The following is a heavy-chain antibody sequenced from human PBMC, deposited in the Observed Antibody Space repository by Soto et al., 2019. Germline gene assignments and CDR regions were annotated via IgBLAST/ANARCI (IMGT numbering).Heavy chain of an antibody. D-gene: IGHD3-3*01. CDR2: IYYSGST. J-gene: IGHJ4*02. V-gene: IGHV4-59*01. CDR1: GGSISSYY. CDR3: ARSAVTKNYFDY. Sequence: KPSETLSLTCTVSGGSISSYYWSWIRQPPGKGLEWIWYIYYSGSTNYNPSLKSRATISVDTSKNQFSLKLSAVTAADTAVYYCARSAVTKNYFDYWGQGTLVTVSS.